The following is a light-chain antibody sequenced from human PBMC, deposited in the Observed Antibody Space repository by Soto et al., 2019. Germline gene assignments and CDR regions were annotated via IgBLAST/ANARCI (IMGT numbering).Light chain of an antibody. CDR1: QSVSSN. CDR3: QQYNDWPPLT. J-gene: IGKJ4*01. CDR2: GAS. Sequence: EIVMTQSPATLSVSPGERATLSCRASQSVSSNLAWYQQKPGQAPRLLIYGASPRATGIPARFSGSGSGTEFTLTISSLQSEDFAVYCCQQYNDWPPLTFGGGTKVEIK. V-gene: IGKV3-15*01.